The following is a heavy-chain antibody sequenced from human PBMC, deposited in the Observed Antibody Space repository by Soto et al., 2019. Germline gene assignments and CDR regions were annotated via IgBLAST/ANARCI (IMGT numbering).Heavy chain of an antibody. J-gene: IGHJ4*02. Sequence: GASVKVSCKASGYTFTSYAMHWVRQAPGQRLEWMGWINAGNGNTKYSQKFQGRVTITRDTSASTAYMELRSLRSDDTAVYYCARDVTPKPYDYWGQGTLVTVSS. V-gene: IGHV1-3*01. D-gene: IGHD5-18*01. CDR3: ARDVTPKPYDY. CDR1: GYTFTSYA. CDR2: INAGNGNT.